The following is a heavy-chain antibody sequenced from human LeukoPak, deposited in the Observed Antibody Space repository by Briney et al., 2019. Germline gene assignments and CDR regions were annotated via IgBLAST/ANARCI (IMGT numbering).Heavy chain of an antibody. CDR3: ARHGGIAVASNWFDP. J-gene: IGHJ5*02. Sequence: GGSLRLSCAASGFTFSNYGMHWVRQAPGKGLEWVTFIRYDGSTQYYINSVKGRFTISRDNAKNTMYLQMNSLRAEDTAFYYCARHGGIAVASNWFDPWGQGTLVTVSS. CDR1: GFTFSNYG. D-gene: IGHD6-19*01. CDR2: IRYDGSTQ. V-gene: IGHV3-30*02.